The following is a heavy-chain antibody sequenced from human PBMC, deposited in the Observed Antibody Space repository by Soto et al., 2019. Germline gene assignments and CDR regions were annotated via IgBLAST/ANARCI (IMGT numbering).Heavy chain of an antibody. V-gene: IGHV4-59*08. J-gene: IGHJ4*01. CDR1: DSPISSYY. D-gene: IGHD3-22*01. CDR2: VYYTGTT. CDR3: ARLGGYYQAFDR. Sequence: SETLSLTCSVSDSPISSYYWGWFRQPPGQGLEWVGYVYYTGTTTYNPSLKSRVTVSLDTSKNQFSLNLRSVTAADTAVYYCARLGGYYQAFDRWGQGTLVTGST.